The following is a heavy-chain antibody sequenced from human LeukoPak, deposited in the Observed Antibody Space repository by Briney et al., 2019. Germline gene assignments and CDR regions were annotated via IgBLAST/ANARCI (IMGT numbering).Heavy chain of an antibody. CDR2: IGGYGTTT. CDR3: VKERGYRSSWRLEY. Sequence: GGSLRLSCAASGFTFSAYGMNWVRQAPGRGLEWVSAIGGYGTTTYYADSVRGRFTISRDNSNNTLYLQMSSLRVEDTAVYYCVKERGYRSSWRLEYWGQGTLVTVSS. J-gene: IGHJ4*02. CDR1: GFTFSAYG. V-gene: IGHV3-23*01. D-gene: IGHD6-13*01.